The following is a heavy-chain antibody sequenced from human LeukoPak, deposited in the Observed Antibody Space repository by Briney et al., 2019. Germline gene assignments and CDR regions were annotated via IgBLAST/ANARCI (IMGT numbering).Heavy chain of an antibody. CDR1: GSTFSNYA. J-gene: IGHJ5*02. Sequence: GGSLRLSCAASGSTFSNYAMSWARQAPGKGLEWVSVISGSGGSTYYADSVKGRFTISRDNSKNTLYLQMNSLRAGDTAIYYCAKDVGYNWFDPWGQGTLVTVSS. CDR3: AKDVGYNWFDP. D-gene: IGHD1-26*01. V-gene: IGHV3-23*01. CDR2: ISGSGGST.